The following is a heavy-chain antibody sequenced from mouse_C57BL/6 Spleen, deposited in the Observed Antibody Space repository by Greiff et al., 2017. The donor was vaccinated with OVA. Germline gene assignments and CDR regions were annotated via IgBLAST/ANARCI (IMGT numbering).Heavy chain of an antibody. J-gene: IGHJ4*01. CDR3: ARYYYYGSSYDAMDY. CDR2: IYPGDGDT. Sequence: VKVVESGPELVKPGASVKISCKASGYAFSSSWMNWVKQRPGKGLEWIGRIYPGDGDTNYNGKFKGKATLTADKSSSTAYMQLSSLTSEDSAVYFCARYYYYGSSYDAMDYWGQGTSVTVSS. V-gene: IGHV1-82*01. D-gene: IGHD1-1*01. CDR1: GYAFSSSW.